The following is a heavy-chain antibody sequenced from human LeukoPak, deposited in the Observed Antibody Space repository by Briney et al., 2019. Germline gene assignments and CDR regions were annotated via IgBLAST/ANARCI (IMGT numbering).Heavy chain of an antibody. CDR3: ARLNFWSGYGNWFDP. Sequence: SETLSLTCTVSGGSISSYYWSWIRQPPGKGLEWIGRIYTSGSTNYNPSLKSRVTMSVDTSKNQFSLKLSSVTAADTAVYYCARLNFWSGYGNWFDPWGQGTLVTVSS. V-gene: IGHV4-4*07. CDR2: IYTSGST. D-gene: IGHD3-3*01. J-gene: IGHJ5*02. CDR1: GGSISSYY.